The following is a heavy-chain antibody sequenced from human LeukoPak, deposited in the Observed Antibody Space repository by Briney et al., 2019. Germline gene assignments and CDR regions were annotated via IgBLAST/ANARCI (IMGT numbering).Heavy chain of an antibody. V-gene: IGHV3-23*01. CDR1: GFTFSSYA. CDR3: AKKIGGYYDSSGYYLDV. J-gene: IGHJ6*02. D-gene: IGHD3-22*01. Sequence: GASLRLSCAASGFTFSSYAMGWVRQAPGKGLEWVSAISGSGGSTYYADSVKGRFTISRDNSKNTLYLQMNSLRAEDTAVYYCAKKIGGYYDSSGYYLDVWGQGTTVTVSS. CDR2: ISGSGGST.